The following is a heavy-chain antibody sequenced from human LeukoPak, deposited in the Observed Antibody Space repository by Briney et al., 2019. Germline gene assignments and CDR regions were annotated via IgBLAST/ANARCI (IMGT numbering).Heavy chain of an antibody. V-gene: IGHV3-21*01. J-gene: IGHJ4*02. D-gene: IGHD2-15*01. CDR1: GFTFSSYE. Sequence: GGSLRLSCAASGFTFSSYEMNWVRQAPGKGLEWVSSISSTSDYIYYADSVKGRFTISRDNAKNSLYLQMNSLRAEDTAVYYCGRQAAPDYWGQGTLVTVSS. CDR2: ISSTSDYI. CDR3: GRQAAPDY.